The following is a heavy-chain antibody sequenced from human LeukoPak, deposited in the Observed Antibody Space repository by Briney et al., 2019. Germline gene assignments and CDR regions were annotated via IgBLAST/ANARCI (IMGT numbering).Heavy chain of an antibody. V-gene: IGHV4-39*07. CDR2: IYYVGST. J-gene: IGHJ4*02. Sequence: SETLSLTCTVSGGSISSSSYYWGWIRQPPGKGLEWIGGIYYVGSTYYNPSLKSRVTISVDTSKNQFSLKLSSVTAADTAVYYCARGRGYYYDSSGYILDYWGQGTLVTVSS. D-gene: IGHD3-22*01. CDR3: ARGRGYYYDSSGYILDY. CDR1: GGSISSSSYY.